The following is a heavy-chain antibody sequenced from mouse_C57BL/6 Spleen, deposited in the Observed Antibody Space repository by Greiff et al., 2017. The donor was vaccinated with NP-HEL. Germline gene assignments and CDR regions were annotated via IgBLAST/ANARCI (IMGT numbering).Heavy chain of an antibody. CDR1: GYSITSGYY. V-gene: IGHV3-6*01. Sequence: VQLKESGPGLVKPSQSLSLTCSVTGYSITSGYYWNWIRQFPGNKLEWMGYISYDGSNNYNPSLKNRISITRDTSKNQFFLKLNSVTTEDTATYYCARRGLGPYYYAMDYWGQGTSVTVSS. CDR2: ISYDGSN. CDR3: ARRGLGPYYYAMDY. D-gene: IGHD4-1*01. J-gene: IGHJ4*01.